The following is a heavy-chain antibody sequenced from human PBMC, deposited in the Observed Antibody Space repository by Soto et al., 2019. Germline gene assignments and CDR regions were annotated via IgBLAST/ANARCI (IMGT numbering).Heavy chain of an antibody. D-gene: IGHD6-13*01. V-gene: IGHV4-61*01. CDR3: ARDSSAAAGINWFDP. Sequence: KTSETLSLTCTVSGGSVSSGSYYWSWIRQPPGKGLEWIGYIYYSGSTNYNPSLKSRVTISVDTSKNQFSLKLSSVTAADTAVYYCARDSSAAAGINWFDPWGQGTLVTVSS. CDR2: IYYSGST. CDR1: GGSVSSGSYY. J-gene: IGHJ5*02.